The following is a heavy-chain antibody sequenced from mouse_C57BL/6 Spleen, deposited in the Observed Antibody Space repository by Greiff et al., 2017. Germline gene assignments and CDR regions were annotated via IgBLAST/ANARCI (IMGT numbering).Heavy chain of an antibody. Sequence: VQLQQSGAELARPGASVKLSCKASGYTFTSHGISWVKQRTGPGLEWIGEIYPRSGNTYYNEKFKGKATLTADKTSSTAYMELRSLTSEDSAGYFCANYEGAMDYWGQGTSVTVSS. CDR1: GYTFTSHG. CDR2: IYPRSGNT. D-gene: IGHD2-4*01. V-gene: IGHV1-81*01. J-gene: IGHJ4*01. CDR3: ANYEGAMDY.